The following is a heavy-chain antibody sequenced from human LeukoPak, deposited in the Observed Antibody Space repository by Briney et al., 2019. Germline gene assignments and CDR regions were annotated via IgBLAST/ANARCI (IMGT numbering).Heavy chain of an antibody. CDR3: ARGFARLDN. D-gene: IGHD3-16*01. CDR1: GFTFRTYW. J-gene: IGHJ4*02. Sequence: PRGSLRLSCEVSGFTFRTYWMTWVRQAPGKGLKWVASVNEDGSEKYLVDSVKGRFTISRDNAKSSLFLQLHSLGAEDTAVYYCARGFARLDNWGQGTRVTVFS. CDR2: VNEDGSEK. V-gene: IGHV3-7*05.